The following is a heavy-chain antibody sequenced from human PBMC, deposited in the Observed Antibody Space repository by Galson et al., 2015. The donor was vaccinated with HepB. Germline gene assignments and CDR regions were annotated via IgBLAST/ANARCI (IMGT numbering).Heavy chain of an antibody. V-gene: IGHV1-69*13. CDR1: GGTFSSYA. Sequence: SVKVSCKASGGTFSSYAISWVRQAPGQGLEWMGGIIPIFGTANYAQKFQGRVTITADESTSTAYMELSSLRSEDTAVYYCARAGAGGPRGGYFDYWGQGTLVTVSS. CDR3: ARAGAGGPRGGYFDY. J-gene: IGHJ4*02. D-gene: IGHD2-8*02. CDR2: IIPIFGTA.